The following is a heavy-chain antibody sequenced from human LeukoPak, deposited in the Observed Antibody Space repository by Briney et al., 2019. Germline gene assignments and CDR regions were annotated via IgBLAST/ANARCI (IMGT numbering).Heavy chain of an antibody. Sequence: SETLSLTCTVSGGSISSYYWSWTRQPPGKGLEWIGYIYYSGSTNYNPSLKSRVTISVDTSKNQFSLKLSSVTAADTAVYYCARVPYSSSSPAFDYWGQGTLVTVSS. J-gene: IGHJ4*02. V-gene: IGHV4-59*01. CDR1: GGSISSYY. CDR3: ARVPYSSSSPAFDY. D-gene: IGHD6-6*01. CDR2: IYYSGST.